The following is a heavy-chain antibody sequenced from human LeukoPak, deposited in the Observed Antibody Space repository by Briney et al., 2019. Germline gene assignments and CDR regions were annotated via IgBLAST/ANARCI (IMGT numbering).Heavy chain of an antibody. CDR1: GYSISSGYY. V-gene: IGHV4-38-2*02. D-gene: IGHD3-10*02. CDR2: IYHSGST. CDR3: ARGSYYVAFDI. Sequence: SETLSLTCTVSGYSISSGYYWGWIRQPPGKGLEWIGSIYHSGSTYYNPSLKSRVTISVDTSKNQFSLKLSSVTAADTAVYYCARGSYYVAFDIWGQGTMVTVSS. J-gene: IGHJ3*02.